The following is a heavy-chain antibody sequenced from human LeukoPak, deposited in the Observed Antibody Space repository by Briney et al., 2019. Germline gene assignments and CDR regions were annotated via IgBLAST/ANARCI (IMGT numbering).Heavy chain of an antibody. Sequence: PSETLSLTCTVSGGSISSYYWSWIRQPPGKGLEWIGYIYYSGSTNYNPSLKSRVTISVDTSKNQFSLKLSSVTAADTAVYYCARLLRYFDWDEAFDIWGQGTMVTVSS. CDR3: ARLLRYFDWDEAFDI. J-gene: IGHJ3*02. V-gene: IGHV4-59*08. CDR2: IYYSGST. CDR1: GGSISSYY. D-gene: IGHD3-9*01.